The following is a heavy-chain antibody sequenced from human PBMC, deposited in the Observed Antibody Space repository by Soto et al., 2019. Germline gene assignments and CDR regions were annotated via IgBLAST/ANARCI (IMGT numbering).Heavy chain of an antibody. J-gene: IGHJ4*02. CDR3: ARAVAVPADFDY. V-gene: IGHV1-3*05. CDR1: GYTFTGYA. D-gene: IGHD6-19*01. Sequence: QVQLVQSGAEEKKPGASVKVSCKASGYTFTGYAMHWVRQAPGQRLEWMGWINAGNGNTKYSQKFKGRVTITRDTSAGAAYMELSSLSSEDTAVYYCARAVAVPADFDYWGQGTLGTVSS. CDR2: INAGNGNT.